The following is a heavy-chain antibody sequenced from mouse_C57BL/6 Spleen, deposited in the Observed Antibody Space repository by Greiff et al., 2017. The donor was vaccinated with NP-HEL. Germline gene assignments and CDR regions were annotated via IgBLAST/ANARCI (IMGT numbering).Heavy chain of an antibody. CDR1: GYTFTDYA. V-gene: IGHV1-67*01. Sequence: VKLVESGPELVRPGVSVKISCKGSGYTFTDYAMHWVKQSHAKSLEWIGVISTYYGDASYNQKFKDKATMTVDKSSSTAYMELARLTSEDSAVYYCARSDYGFAWFAYWGQGTLVTVSA. J-gene: IGHJ3*01. CDR3: ARSDYGFAWFAY. D-gene: IGHD2-4*01. CDR2: ISTYYGDA.